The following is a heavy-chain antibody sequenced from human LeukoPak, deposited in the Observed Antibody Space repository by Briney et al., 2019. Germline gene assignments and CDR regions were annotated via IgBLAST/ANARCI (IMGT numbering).Heavy chain of an antibody. Sequence: PGGSLRLSCAASGFIFRNYWMYWVRQAPGKGLVWVSRITNDGSGTIYADAVKGRFTISRDNAKNTLYLQMNSLRAEDTAVYYCARVRQGAYDILTGYYHGAGFDYWGQGTLVTVSS. V-gene: IGHV3-74*01. D-gene: IGHD3-9*01. CDR3: ARVRQGAYDILTGYYHGAGFDY. J-gene: IGHJ4*02. CDR1: GFIFRNYW. CDR2: ITNDGSGT.